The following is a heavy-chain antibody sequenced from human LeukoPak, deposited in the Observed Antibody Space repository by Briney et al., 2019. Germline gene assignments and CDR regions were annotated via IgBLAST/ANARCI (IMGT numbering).Heavy chain of an antibody. D-gene: IGHD3-22*01. J-gene: IGHJ5*02. CDR2: IYPGDSET. Sequence: GESLKISCKGSGYSFTSYWIGWVRQMPGKGLEWMGIIYPGDSETKYSPSFQDQVTTSADRSISTAYLQWSSLKASDTAMYYCARTKLTYDSSGYSPWGQGTLVTVSS. CDR3: ARTKLTYDSSGYSP. CDR1: GYSFTSYW. V-gene: IGHV5-51*01.